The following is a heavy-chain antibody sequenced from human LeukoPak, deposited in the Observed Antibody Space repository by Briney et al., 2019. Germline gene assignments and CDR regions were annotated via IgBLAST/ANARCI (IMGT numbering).Heavy chain of an antibody. CDR3: ATPSGYSSGWYPFDY. Sequence: GGSLRLSCAASGFTFSSYWMSWVRQAPGKGLEWVANIKQDGTEKYYVDSVRGRFTISRDNAKNSLYLQMNSLGAEDTAVYYCATPSGYSSGWYPFDYWGQGTLVTVSS. CDR1: GFTFSSYW. CDR2: IKQDGTEK. J-gene: IGHJ4*02. V-gene: IGHV3-7*01. D-gene: IGHD6-19*01.